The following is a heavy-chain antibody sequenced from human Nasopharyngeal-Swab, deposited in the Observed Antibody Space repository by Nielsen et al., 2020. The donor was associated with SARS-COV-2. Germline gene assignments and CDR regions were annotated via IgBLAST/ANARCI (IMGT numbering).Heavy chain of an antibody. J-gene: IGHJ6*03. CDR1: GYTFTSYG. D-gene: IGHD3-3*01. CDR3: ARAPDYDFWSGIYYYYYYYMDV. V-gene: IGHV1-18*04. CDR2: ISAYNGNT. Sequence: ASVKVSCKASGYTFTSYGISWVRQAPGQGLEWMGWISAYNGNTNYAQKFQGRVTMTTDTSTSTAYMELRSLRSDDTAVYYCARAPDYDFWSGIYYYYYYYMDVWGKGTTVTVSS.